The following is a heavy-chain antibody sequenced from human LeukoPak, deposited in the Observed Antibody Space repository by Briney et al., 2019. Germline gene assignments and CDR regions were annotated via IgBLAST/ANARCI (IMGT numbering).Heavy chain of an antibody. CDR1: GFTFSSYA. J-gene: IGHJ4*02. Sequence: PGGSLRLSCAASGFTFSSYAMHWVRQAPGRGLEYVSAISSNGGSTYYANSVKGRFTISRENAKNPLYLQMNSLRAEDTAVYYCARATLLFPYYYDSSGYSDYWGQGTLVTVSS. CDR2: ISSNGGST. CDR3: ARATLLFPYYYDSSGYSDY. V-gene: IGHV3-64*01. D-gene: IGHD3-22*01.